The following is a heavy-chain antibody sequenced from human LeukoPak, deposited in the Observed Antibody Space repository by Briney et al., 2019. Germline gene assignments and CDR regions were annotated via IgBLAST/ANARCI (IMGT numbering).Heavy chain of an antibody. CDR2: ISGSGGST. Sequence: PGGSLRLSCAASGFTFSSYGMSWVRQAPGKGLEWVSAISGSGGSTYYADSVKGRFTISRDNSKNTVYLQMNSLRVEDTAEYYCAKLNYDNSAYYSNYFDYWGQGTLVTVSS. V-gene: IGHV3-23*01. CDR3: AKLNYDNSAYYSNYFDY. CDR1: GFTFSSYG. J-gene: IGHJ4*02. D-gene: IGHD3-22*01.